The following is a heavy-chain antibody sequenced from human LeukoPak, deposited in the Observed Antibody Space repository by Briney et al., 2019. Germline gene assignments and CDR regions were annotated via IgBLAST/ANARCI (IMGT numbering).Heavy chain of an antibody. CDR1: GGSFSGYY. V-gene: IGHV4-34*01. D-gene: IGHD3-16*01. J-gene: IGHJ4*02. CDR2: INHIGSN. Sequence: PSETLSLTCAVYGGSFSGYYWSWIREPPGKGLEWVGEINHIGSNNYNPSLKSRVAISVDTSKNQFSLKLSSVTAAATAVYYCARRPPRQGVDYWGQGTLVTVSS. CDR3: ARRPPRQGVDY.